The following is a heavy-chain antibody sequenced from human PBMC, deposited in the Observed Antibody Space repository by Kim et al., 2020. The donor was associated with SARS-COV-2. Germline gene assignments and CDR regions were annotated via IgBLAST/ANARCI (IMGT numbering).Heavy chain of an antibody. J-gene: IGHJ5*02. CDR1: GYTFTRYG. Sequence: ASVKVSCKASGYTFTRYGISWVRQAPGQGLEWMGWIGADSGDTNYAQKVQGRVTMTTDTSTSTAYMELRSLRSDDTAVYYCARDWDGRNNWFDPWGQGTLVTVSS. D-gene: IGHD1-26*01. CDR2: IGADSGDT. V-gene: IGHV1-18*01. CDR3: ARDWDGRNNWFDP.